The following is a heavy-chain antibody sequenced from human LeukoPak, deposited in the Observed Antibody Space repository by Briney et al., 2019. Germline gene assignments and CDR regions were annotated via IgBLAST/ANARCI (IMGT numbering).Heavy chain of an antibody. V-gene: IGHV4-31*03. J-gene: IGHJ5*02. D-gene: IGHD2-8*01. CDR3: ARELYDNWIDP. Sequence: KPSETLSLTCTVSGGSISSGGNYWSWIRQLPGKGLEWLGSIYYSGSTYYNPSLKSRVTISVDTSKNQFSLKLSSLTAADTAVYYCARELYDNWIDPWGQGTLVTVSS. CDR2: IYYSGST. CDR1: GGSISSGGNY.